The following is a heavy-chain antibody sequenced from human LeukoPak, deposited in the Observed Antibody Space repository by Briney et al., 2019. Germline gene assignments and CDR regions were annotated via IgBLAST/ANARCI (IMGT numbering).Heavy chain of an antibody. CDR1: GFTLSNYG. Sequence: GGSLRLSCAVSGFTLSNYGMHWVRQAPGKGLEWVSSISSSSSYIYYADSVKGRFTISRDNAKNSLYLQMNSLRAEDTAVYYCARDYSSGWYTVYFDYWGQGTLVTVSS. CDR3: ARDYSSGWYTVYFDY. CDR2: ISSSSSYI. V-gene: IGHV3-21*01. D-gene: IGHD6-19*01. J-gene: IGHJ4*02.